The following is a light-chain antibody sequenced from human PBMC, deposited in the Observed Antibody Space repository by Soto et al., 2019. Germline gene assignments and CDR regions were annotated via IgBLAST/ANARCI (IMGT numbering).Light chain of an antibody. Sequence: QSALTQPPSASGSPGQSVTISCTGTSSDVGGYHYVSWYQHHPGKAPKLMIYEVSKWPSGVPDRFSGSKSGNTASLTVSGLQAEDEADYYCSSYADTNNLLFGGGTKLTVL. CDR3: SSYADTNNLL. CDR1: SSDVGGYHY. J-gene: IGLJ2*01. CDR2: EVS. V-gene: IGLV2-8*01.